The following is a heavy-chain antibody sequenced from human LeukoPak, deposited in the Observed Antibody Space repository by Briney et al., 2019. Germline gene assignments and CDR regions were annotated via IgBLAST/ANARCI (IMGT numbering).Heavy chain of an antibody. V-gene: IGHV3-7*01. CDR3: VRDGGVSGYDLLDY. CDR2: INQDGSKE. CDR1: GFAFSNYW. Sequence: GGSLRLSCAASGFAFSNYWMTWVRQAPGKGLEWVAHINQDGSKEYYMDSVKARFTISRDNAKNSLSLQMNSLRAEDTAVYYCVRDGGVSGYDLLDYWGQGTLVTVSS. D-gene: IGHD5-12*01. J-gene: IGHJ4*02.